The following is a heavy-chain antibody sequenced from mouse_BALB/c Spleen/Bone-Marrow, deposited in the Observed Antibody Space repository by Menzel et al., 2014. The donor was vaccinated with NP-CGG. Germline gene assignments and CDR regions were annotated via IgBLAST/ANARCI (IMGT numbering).Heavy chain of an antibody. V-gene: IGHV2-2*02. D-gene: IGHD2-3*01. CDR2: IWSDGST. CDR3: ARRDGYLFAY. Sequence: VMLVESGPGLVQPSQSLSITCTVSGFFLTSYGVHWVRQSPGKGLEWLGVIWSDGSTDYNAAFISRLNISKDNSKSQIFFKMNSLQPNDTAIYFCARRDGYLFAYWGLGTLVTVSA. J-gene: IGHJ3*01. CDR1: GFFLTSYG.